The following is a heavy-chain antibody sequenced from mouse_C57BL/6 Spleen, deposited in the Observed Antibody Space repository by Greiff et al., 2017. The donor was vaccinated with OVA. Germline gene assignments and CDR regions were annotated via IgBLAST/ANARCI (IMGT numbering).Heavy chain of an antibody. CDR1: GYTFTSYW. Sequence: QVQLKQPGAELVRPGSSVKLSCKASGYTFTSYWMDWVKQRPGQGLEWIGNIYPSDSETHYNQKFKDKATLTVDKSSSTAYMQLSSLTSEDSAVYDCARSPITTVVEGYFDVWGTGTTVTVSS. CDR3: ARSPITTVVEGYFDV. D-gene: IGHD1-1*01. J-gene: IGHJ1*03. V-gene: IGHV1-61*01. CDR2: IYPSDSET.